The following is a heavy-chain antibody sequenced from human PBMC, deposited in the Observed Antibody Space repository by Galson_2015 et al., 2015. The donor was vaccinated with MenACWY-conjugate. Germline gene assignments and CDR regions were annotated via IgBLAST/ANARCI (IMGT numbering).Heavy chain of an antibody. J-gene: IGHJ4*02. CDR1: GFTLSSYW. CDR2: IKQDGNDK. Sequence: SLRLSCAASGFTLSSYWMSWARQAPGKGLEWVASIKQDGNDKEYLDSVKGRFTISRDNARNSLYLQMNSLRAEDTAIYYCARGPRGQLLGVDFDYWGQGTLVTVSS. D-gene: IGHD2/OR15-2a*01. V-gene: IGHV3-7*03. CDR3: ARGPRGQLLGVDFDY.